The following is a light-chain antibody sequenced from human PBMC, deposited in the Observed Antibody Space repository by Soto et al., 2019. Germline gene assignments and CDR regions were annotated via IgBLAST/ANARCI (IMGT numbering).Light chain of an antibody. CDR1: SSDVGRYNY. CDR2: DVS. Sequence: QSALTQPASVSGSPGQSITISGTGTSSDVGRYNYVSWYQQHPGKAPKLMIYDVSNRPSVVSNRFSGSKSGNTASLTISGLQAEDEADYYCSSYTRSSTVVFGGGTKLTVL. J-gene: IGLJ2*01. CDR3: SSYTRSSTVV. V-gene: IGLV2-14*03.